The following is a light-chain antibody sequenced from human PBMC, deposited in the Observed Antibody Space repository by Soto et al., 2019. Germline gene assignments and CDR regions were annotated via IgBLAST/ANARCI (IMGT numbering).Light chain of an antibody. J-gene: IGLJ3*02. Sequence: QSVLTQPRSVSGSPGQSVTISCTGTSSDVGGYSYVSWYQQHPGKAPKLIIYDVTKRPSGVPDRFSGSRSGNTASLTISGLQAEDEADYSCCSYAGTNIWVFGGGTKLTVL. CDR2: DVT. CDR3: CSYAGTNIWV. V-gene: IGLV2-11*01. CDR1: SSDVGGYSY.